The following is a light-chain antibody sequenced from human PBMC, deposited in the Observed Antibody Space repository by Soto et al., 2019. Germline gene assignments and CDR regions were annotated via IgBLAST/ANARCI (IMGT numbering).Light chain of an antibody. V-gene: IGKV3-11*01. J-gene: IGKJ1*01. CDR2: DAS. CDR3: QQSSNWPRT. Sequence: EIVLTQSPATLSLSPGEIATLSCTASQSVSSYLAWYQQTPGQAPRLLIYDASNRATGIPARFSRSGSRTDFTLTISSLEPDDFAVYYCQQSSNWPRTCGQGTKVEI. CDR1: QSVSSY.